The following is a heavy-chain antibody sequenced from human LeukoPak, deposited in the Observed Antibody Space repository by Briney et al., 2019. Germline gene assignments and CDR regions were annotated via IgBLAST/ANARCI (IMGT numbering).Heavy chain of an antibody. Sequence: PSETLSLTCAVYGGSFSGYYWSWIRQPPGKGLEWIGEINHSGSTNYNPSLKSRVSISIDTSKNQFSLRLTSVTAADTAVYYCARQTGSGLFILPGGQGTLVTVSS. CDR3: ARQTGSGLFILP. J-gene: IGHJ4*02. V-gene: IGHV4-34*01. CDR1: GGSFSGYY. CDR2: INHSGST. D-gene: IGHD3/OR15-3a*01.